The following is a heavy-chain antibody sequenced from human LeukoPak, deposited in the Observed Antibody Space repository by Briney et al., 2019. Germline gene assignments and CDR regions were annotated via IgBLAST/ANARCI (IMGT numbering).Heavy chain of an antibody. CDR2: IIPIFGPA. D-gene: IGHD4-17*01. CDR1: GGTFSNYA. CDR3: AREQVTTSGFDI. V-gene: IGHV1-69*13. J-gene: IGHJ3*02. Sequence: ASVKVSCKASGGTFSNYAISWVRQAPGLGLEWMGGIIPIFGPADYAQKFQGRVTITADESTSTAYMELSSLRSEDTAVYYCAREQVTTSGFDIWGQGTMVTVSS.